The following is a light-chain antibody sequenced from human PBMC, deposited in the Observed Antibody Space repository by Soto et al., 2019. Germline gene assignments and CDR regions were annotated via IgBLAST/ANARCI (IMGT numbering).Light chain of an antibody. CDR2: GAS. J-gene: IGKJ4*01. CDR3: QQYNNWPLA. CDR1: QSLRSN. V-gene: IGKV3-15*01. Sequence: EMVMTQSPATLSVSPGDRVTLSCRASQSLRSNSAWYQQKPGQVPRLLIYGASTRATGIPARFSGSGYGTEFTLTISSLQSEDFAVYYCQQYNNWPLAFGGGTKVEIK.